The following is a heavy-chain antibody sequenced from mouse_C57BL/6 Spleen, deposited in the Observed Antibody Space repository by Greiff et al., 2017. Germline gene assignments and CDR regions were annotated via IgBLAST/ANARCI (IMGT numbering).Heavy chain of an antibody. Sequence: QVQLKESGAELVRPGASVKLSCKASGYTFTDYYINWVKQRPGQGLEWIARIYPGSGNTYYNEKFKGKATLTAEKSSSTAYMQLSSLTSEDSAVYFCAREDYYGSSYGYFDVWGTGTTVTVSS. CDR2: IYPGSGNT. CDR3: AREDYYGSSYGYFDV. J-gene: IGHJ1*03. D-gene: IGHD1-1*01. CDR1: GYTFTDYY. V-gene: IGHV1-76*01.